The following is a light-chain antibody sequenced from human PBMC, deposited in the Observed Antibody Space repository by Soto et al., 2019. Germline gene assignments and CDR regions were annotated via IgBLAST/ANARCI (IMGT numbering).Light chain of an antibody. J-gene: IGLJ2*01. V-gene: IGLV2-14*03. CDR2: DVN. CDR3: NSRTTSSTMI. CDR1: RSDIGAYNF. Sequence: QSALTQPASVSGSPGQSITISCTGTRSDIGAYNFVSWYQQHPGEVPKLILYDVNVRPSGVSNRFSGSKSGNTASLTISGLEAEADDDYYCNSRTTSSTMIFGGGTKLTVL.